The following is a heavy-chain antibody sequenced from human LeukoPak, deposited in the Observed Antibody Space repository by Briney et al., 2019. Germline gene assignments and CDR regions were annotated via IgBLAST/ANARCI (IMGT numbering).Heavy chain of an antibody. CDR2: IYIGGST. V-gene: IGHV3-66*01. D-gene: IGHD6-19*01. CDR1: GFTVSSNY. CDR3: ARDPHPLAVARESNWFDP. Sequence: GGSLRLSCAASGFTVSSNYMSWVRQAPGKGLEWVSVIYIGGSTYYAASVKGRFTISRDNSKNTLHLQMNSLRAEDTAVYYCARDPHPLAVARESNWFDPWGQGTLVTVSS. J-gene: IGHJ5*02.